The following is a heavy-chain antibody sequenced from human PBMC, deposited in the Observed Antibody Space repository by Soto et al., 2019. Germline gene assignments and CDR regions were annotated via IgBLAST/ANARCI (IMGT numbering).Heavy chain of an antibody. CDR3: AKDLAYYDFWSGYYIFDY. Sequence: EVQLLESGGGLVQPGGPLRLSFAASGFTFSSYAMSWVRQAPGKGLEWVSAISGSGGSTYYADSVKGRFTISRDNSKNTLYLQMNSLRAEDTAVYYCAKDLAYYDFWSGYYIFDYWGQGTLVTVSS. CDR2: ISGSGGST. CDR1: GFTFSSYA. D-gene: IGHD3-3*01. V-gene: IGHV3-23*01. J-gene: IGHJ4*02.